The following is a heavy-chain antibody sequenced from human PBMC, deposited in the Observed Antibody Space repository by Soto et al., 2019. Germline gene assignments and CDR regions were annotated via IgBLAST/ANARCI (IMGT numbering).Heavy chain of an antibody. CDR2: IIPILGIA. V-gene: IGHV1-69*02. D-gene: IGHD1-1*01. Sequence: GASVKVSCKASGGTFSSYTISWVRQAPGQGLGWMGRIIPILGIANYAQKFQGRVTITADKSTSTAYMELSSLRSEDTAVYYCAAEGNWNDRYYYYGMDVWGQGTTVTVSS. CDR1: GGTFSSYT. CDR3: AAEGNWNDRYYYYGMDV. J-gene: IGHJ6*02.